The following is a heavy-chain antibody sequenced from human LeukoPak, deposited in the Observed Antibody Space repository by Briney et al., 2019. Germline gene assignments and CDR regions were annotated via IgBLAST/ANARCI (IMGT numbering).Heavy chain of an antibody. Sequence: GASVKVSCKASGYTFTSYDINWVRQAIGQGLEWMGWMNPNSGNTGYAQKFQGRVTMTRNTSISTAYMELSSLRSEDTAVYYCARVTRRTTVVPLGYWGQGTLVTVSS. CDR3: ARVTRRTTVVPLGY. J-gene: IGHJ4*02. V-gene: IGHV1-8*01. CDR1: GYTFTSYD. D-gene: IGHD4-23*01. CDR2: MNPNSGNT.